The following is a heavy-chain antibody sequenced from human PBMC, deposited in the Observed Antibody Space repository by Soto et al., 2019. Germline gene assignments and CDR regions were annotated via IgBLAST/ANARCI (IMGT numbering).Heavy chain of an antibody. Sequence: QVQLVESGGGVVQPGRSLRLSCAASGFTFSSYGMHWVRQAPGKGLEWVAVIWYDGSNKYYADSVKGRFTISRDNSKNTLYLQMNSLRAEDTAVYYCARGGSGAGAAIYNWFDPWGQGTLVTVSS. CDR1: GFTFSSYG. D-gene: IGHD6-19*01. CDR2: IWYDGSNK. J-gene: IGHJ5*02. V-gene: IGHV3-33*01. CDR3: ARGGSGAGAAIYNWFDP.